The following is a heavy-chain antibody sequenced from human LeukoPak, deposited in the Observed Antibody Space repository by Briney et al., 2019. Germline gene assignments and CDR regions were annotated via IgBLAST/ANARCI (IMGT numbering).Heavy chain of an antibody. Sequence: SGPTLVNPTQTLTLTCTFSGFSLSTSGMRVSWIRQPPGKALEWLARIDGDDNKLYSASLKTRLTISKDTSENQVVLTMTNMDPVDTATYFCVRSGYSSPFDYWGQGTLVTVSS. CDR2: IDGDDNK. J-gene: IGHJ4*02. V-gene: IGHV2-70*04. CDR3: VRSGYSSPFDY. CDR1: GFSLSTSGMR. D-gene: IGHD6-13*01.